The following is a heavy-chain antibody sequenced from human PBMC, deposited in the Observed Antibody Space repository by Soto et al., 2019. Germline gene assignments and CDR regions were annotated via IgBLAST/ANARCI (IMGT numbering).Heavy chain of an antibody. CDR2: IYYSGST. CDR3: ARDPGYSYGYDY. CDR1: GCSISSYY. Sequence: SETLSLTCPVSGCSISSYYWSWIRQPPGKGLEWIGYIYYSGSTNYNPSLKSRVTISVDTSKNQFSLKLSSVTAADTAVYYCARDPGYSYGYDYWGQGTLVTVSS. D-gene: IGHD5-18*01. V-gene: IGHV4-59*01. J-gene: IGHJ4*02.